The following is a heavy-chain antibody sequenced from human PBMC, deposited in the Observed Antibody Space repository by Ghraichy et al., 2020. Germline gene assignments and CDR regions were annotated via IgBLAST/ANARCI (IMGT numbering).Heavy chain of an antibody. J-gene: IGHJ5*02. CDR2: IYYSGST. CDR3: ARAHYCSSTSCYKGHNWFDP. CDR1: GGSISSYY. Sequence: ESLNISCTVSGGSISSYYWSWIRQPPGKGLEWIGYIYYSGSTNYNPSLKSRVTISVDTSKNQFSLKLSSVTAADTAVYYCARAHYCSSTSCYKGHNWFDPWGQGTLVTVSS. D-gene: IGHD2-2*02. V-gene: IGHV4-59*01.